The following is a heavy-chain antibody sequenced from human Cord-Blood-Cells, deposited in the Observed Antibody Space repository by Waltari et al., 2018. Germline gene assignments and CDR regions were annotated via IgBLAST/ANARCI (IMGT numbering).Heavy chain of an antibody. D-gene: IGHD1-1*01. CDR1: GYPFTSYD. CDR3: AHELDDAFDI. V-gene: IGHV1-8*03. Sequence: HVQLVQSGAEVKKPGASEKVACTASGYPFTSYDINWVRQATGQGLEWIGWMNPNSGNTGYAQKFQGRVTITRNTSISTAYMELSSLRSEDTAVYYCAHELDDAFDIWGQGTMVTVSS. CDR2: MNPNSGNT. J-gene: IGHJ3*02.